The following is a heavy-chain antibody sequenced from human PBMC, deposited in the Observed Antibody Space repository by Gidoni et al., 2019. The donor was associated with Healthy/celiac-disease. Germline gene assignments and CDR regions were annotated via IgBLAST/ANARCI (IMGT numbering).Heavy chain of an antibody. CDR1: GYTFTSYG. D-gene: IGHD2-2*01. V-gene: IGHV1-18*01. CDR3: ARDFGVVVPAAMSPPQNWFDP. CDR2: ISAYNGNT. J-gene: IGHJ5*02. Sequence: QVQLVQSGAEVKQPVASVTVSCKASGYTFTSYGIHCVRQAPGQGLEWMGWISAYNGNTNYAQKLQGRVTMTTDTSTSTAYMELRSLRSDDTAVYYCARDFGVVVPAAMSPPQNWFDPWGQGTLVTVSS.